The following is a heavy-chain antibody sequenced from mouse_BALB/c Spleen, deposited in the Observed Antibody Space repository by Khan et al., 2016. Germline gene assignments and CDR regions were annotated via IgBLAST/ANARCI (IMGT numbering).Heavy chain of an antibody. V-gene: IGHV14-3*02. CDR2: IDPADDNT. J-gene: IGHJ3*01. CDR3: ARGVYDYGFAY. Sequence: VQLQQSGAELVKPGASVKLSCTVSGFNIKDTYIHWVKQRPEQGLEWIGRIDPADDNTRYDPKFQGKATITADTSSNTAYLKLSSLTSEDTAVYYCARGVYDYGFAYWGQGTLVTVSA. D-gene: IGHD2-4*01. CDR1: GFNIKDTY.